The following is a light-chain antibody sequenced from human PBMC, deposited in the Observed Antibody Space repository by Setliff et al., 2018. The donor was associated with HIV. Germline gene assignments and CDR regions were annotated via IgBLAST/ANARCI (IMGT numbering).Light chain of an antibody. V-gene: IGLV2-14*01. Sequence: QSVLTQPASVSGSPGQSITISCTGTSSDVGDYNYVSWYQQHPGKAPKLMIYEVTNRSSGVSNRFSASKSGNTASLTISGLQAEDEADYYCSSFTSSGTYVFGTGTKVTVL. CDR2: EVT. CDR1: SSDVGDYNY. J-gene: IGLJ1*01. CDR3: SSFTSSGTYV.